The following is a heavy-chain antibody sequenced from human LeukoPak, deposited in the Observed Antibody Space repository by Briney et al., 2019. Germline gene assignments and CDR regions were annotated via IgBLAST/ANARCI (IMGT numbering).Heavy chain of an antibody. CDR2: IWYDGSNK. D-gene: IGHD3-16*01. CDR1: GFTFSSYG. V-gene: IGHV3-33*01. CDR3: ARVRGGRSWYYYGMDV. J-gene: IGHJ6*02. Sequence: GGSLRLSCAASGFTFSSYGMHWVRQAPGKGLEWVAVIWYDGSNKYYADSVKGRFTISRDNSKNTLYLQMNSLRAEDTAVYYCARVRGGRSWYYYGMDVWGRGTTVTVSS.